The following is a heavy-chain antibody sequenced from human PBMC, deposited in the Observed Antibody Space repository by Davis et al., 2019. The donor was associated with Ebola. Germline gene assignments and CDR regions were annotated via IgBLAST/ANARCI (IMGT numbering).Heavy chain of an antibody. CDR1: GGSISSSNW. CDR2: VDYSGNS. Sequence: GSLRLSCAASGGSISSSNWWSWVRQPPGKWREWLGSVDYSGNSYYNPSLKSRVTISVDTSKNHFSLKLSSVTAADTAVYYCASRYSSGWTNWFDPWGQGTLVTVSS. J-gene: IGHJ5*02. CDR3: ASRYSSGWTNWFDP. D-gene: IGHD6-19*01. V-gene: IGHV4-4*02.